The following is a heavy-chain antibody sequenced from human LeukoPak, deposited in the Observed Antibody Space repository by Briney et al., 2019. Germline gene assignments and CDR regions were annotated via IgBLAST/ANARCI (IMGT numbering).Heavy chain of an antibody. V-gene: IGHV1-2*02. D-gene: IGHD6-13*01. Sequence: GASVKVSCKASGYTFTGYYMHWVRQAPGQGLEWMGWINPNSGGTNYAQKFQGRVTMTRDTSISTAYMELRSLRSDGTAVYYCARDAITAAGPQGYWGQGTLVTVSS. J-gene: IGHJ4*02. CDR1: GYTFTGYY. CDR2: INPNSGGT. CDR3: ARDAITAAGPQGY.